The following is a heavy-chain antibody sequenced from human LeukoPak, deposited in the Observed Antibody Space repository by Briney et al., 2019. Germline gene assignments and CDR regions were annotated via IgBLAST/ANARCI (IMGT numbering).Heavy chain of an antibody. CDR1: GFTFSSYW. V-gene: IGHV3-7*01. CDR2: IKQDGSEK. D-gene: IGHD3-22*01. J-gene: IGHJ4*02. Sequence: PGGSLRLSCAASGFTFSSYWMSWVRQAPGKGLEWVANIKQDGSEKYYVDSVKGRFTISRDNSQNTLYLQMNSLRVEDTAVYYCARGAFYDSSGRTAGFDYWGQGTLVTVSS. CDR3: ARGAFYDSSGRTAGFDY.